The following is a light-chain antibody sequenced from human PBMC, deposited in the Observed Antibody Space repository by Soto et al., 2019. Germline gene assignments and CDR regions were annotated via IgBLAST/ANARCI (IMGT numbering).Light chain of an antibody. CDR3: HQTYSIQWT. J-gene: IGKJ1*01. CDR2: AAS. CDR1: QSISRN. V-gene: IGKV1-39*01. Sequence: DIQMTQSPSSLSASVGDRVTITCRASQSISRNLNWYQQKPGKAPKFLIYAASSLQSGVPSRFSGSGSGTDFTLTISSLQPEDFATYYCHQTYSIQWTFGQGTRVEIK.